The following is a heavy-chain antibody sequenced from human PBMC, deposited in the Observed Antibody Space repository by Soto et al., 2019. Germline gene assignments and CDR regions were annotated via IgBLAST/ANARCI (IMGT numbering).Heavy chain of an antibody. CDR1: GGTFSSYT. CDR2: IIPILGIA. V-gene: IGHV1-69*02. CDR3: ARGPLTYYYDSSGRFDY. D-gene: IGHD3-22*01. Sequence: QVQLVQSGAEVKKPGSSVKVSCKASGGTFSSYTISWVRQAPGQGLEWMGRIIPILGIANYAQKFQVRVTITADKSTSTAYMELSSLRSEDTAVYYCARGPLTYYYDSSGRFDYWGQGTLVTVSS. J-gene: IGHJ4*02.